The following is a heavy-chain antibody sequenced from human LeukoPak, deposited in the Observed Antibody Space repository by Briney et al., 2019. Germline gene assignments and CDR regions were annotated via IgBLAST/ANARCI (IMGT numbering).Heavy chain of an antibody. J-gene: IGHJ5*02. CDR2: ISGSGGST. CDR3: EKDPPMHGVVVAATVGIDP. V-gene: IGHV3-23*01. D-gene: IGHD2-15*01. Sequence: GGSLRLSCAASGFTFSSYGMSWVRQAPGKGLEWVSAISGSGGSTYYADSVKGRFTISRDNSKNTLYLQMNSLRAEDTAVYYCEKDPPMHGVVVAATVGIDPWGQGTLVTVSS. CDR1: GFTFSSYG.